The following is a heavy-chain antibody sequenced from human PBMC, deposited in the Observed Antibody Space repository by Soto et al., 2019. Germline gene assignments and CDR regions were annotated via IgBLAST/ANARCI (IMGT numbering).Heavy chain of an antibody. J-gene: IGHJ4*02. CDR2: VFHTGTT. V-gene: IGHV4-4*02. D-gene: IGHD6-19*01. CDR1: GDSVSSPYY. CDR3: ARSAGWYAVHS. Sequence: QVQLQESGPGLVKPSGTLSLTSAVSGDSVSSPYYWCWVRQPPGKGLEWIGEVFHTGTTSYNPSLRSRVTISMDKSINQFSLDLSSVTAADTAVYYCARSAGWYAVHSWGPGTLVIVSS.